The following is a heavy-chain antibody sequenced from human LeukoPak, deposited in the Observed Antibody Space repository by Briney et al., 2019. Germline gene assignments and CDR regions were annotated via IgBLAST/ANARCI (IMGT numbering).Heavy chain of an antibody. V-gene: IGHV4-4*02. Sequence: SETLSLTCAVSGGSISSSNWWSWVRQPPGKGLEWIGEIYHSGSTNYNPSLKSQVTISVDKSKNQFSLKLSSVTAADTAVYYCASFRYYDSSGYYNFDYWGQGTLVTVSS. CDR2: IYHSGST. CDR3: ASFRYYDSSGYYNFDY. D-gene: IGHD3-22*01. CDR1: GGSISSSNW. J-gene: IGHJ4*02.